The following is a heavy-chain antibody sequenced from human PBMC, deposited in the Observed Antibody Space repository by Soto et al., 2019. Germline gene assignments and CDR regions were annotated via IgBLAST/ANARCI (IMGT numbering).Heavy chain of an antibody. V-gene: IGHV1-2*02. CDR2: INPNSGGT. Sequence: ASVNVSFKASGYTFTGYYMHWVRQAPGQGLEWMGWINPNSGGTNYAQKFQGRVTMTRDTSISTAYMELSRLRSDDTAVYYCARGSGYDYGSWGQGTLVTVSS. D-gene: IGHD5-12*01. CDR1: GYTFTGYY. J-gene: IGHJ5*02. CDR3: ARGSGYDYGS.